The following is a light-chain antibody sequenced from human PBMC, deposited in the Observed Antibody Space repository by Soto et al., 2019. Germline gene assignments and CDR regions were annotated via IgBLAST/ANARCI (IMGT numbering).Light chain of an antibody. CDR1: QGISSY. V-gene: IGKV1-9*01. J-gene: IGKJ1*01. CDR2: DAS. Sequence: DIPLTQSPSFLSASVGDRVALTCRASQGISSYLAWYQQKPGKAPKLLIYDASSLESGVPSRFSGSGSGTEFTLTISSLQPDDFATYYCQQYNSYPWTFGQGTKVDIK. CDR3: QQYNSYPWT.